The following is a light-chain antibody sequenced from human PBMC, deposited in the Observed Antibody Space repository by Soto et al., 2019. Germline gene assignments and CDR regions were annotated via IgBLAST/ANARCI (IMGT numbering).Light chain of an antibody. V-gene: IGLV1-40*01. CDR3: QSYDNSLSGLYL. CDR1: SSNIGAGYD. Sequence: QSVLTQPPSVSGAPGQRVTISCSGSSSNIGAGYDVHWIQQLPGTAPKLLIYGDNNRPSGVPDRFSASKSGTSASLAITGLQAEDEADYYCQSYDNSLSGLYLFGTGTKLTVL. CDR2: GDN. J-gene: IGLJ1*01.